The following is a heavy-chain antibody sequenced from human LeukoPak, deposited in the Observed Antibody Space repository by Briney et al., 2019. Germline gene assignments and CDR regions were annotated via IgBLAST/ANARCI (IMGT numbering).Heavy chain of an antibody. CDR2: IYYSGST. J-gene: IGHJ5*02. Sequence: PSETLSLTCTVSGGSISSSSYYWRWIRQPLGKGLEWIGSIYYSGSTYYNPSLKSRVTISVDTSKNQFSLKLSSVTAADTAVHYCARLYGDYAFNWFDPWGQGTLVTVFS. CDR1: GGSISSSSYY. V-gene: IGHV4-39*01. CDR3: ARLYGDYAFNWFDP. D-gene: IGHD4-17*01.